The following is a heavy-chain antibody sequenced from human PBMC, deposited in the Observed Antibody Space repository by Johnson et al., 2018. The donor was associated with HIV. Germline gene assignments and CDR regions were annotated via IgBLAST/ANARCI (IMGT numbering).Heavy chain of an antibody. CDR3: AKGGYCSGGSCYPDAFDI. J-gene: IGHJ3*02. Sequence: EVQLVESGGGLIQPGGSLRLSCAASGFTVSSNYMSWVRQAPGKGLEWVSVIYSGGSTYSAVSVKGRFTISRDSSKNTLFLQMNSLRAEDTAVYYCAKGGYCSGGSCYPDAFDIWGQGTMVTVSS. CDR2: IYSGGST. CDR1: GFTVSSNY. V-gene: IGHV3-53*01. D-gene: IGHD2-15*01.